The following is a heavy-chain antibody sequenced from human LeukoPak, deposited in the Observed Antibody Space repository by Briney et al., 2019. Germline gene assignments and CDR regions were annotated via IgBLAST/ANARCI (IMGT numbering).Heavy chain of an antibody. CDR1: GGTFSSYA. D-gene: IGHD1-26*01. J-gene: IGHJ5*02. CDR2: IIPIFGTA. CDR3: ARSLVGATGDWFDP. V-gene: IGHV1-69*05. Sequence: SVKVSCKASGGTFSSYAISWVRQAPGQGLEWMGRIIPIFGTANYAQMFQGRVTITTDESTSTAYMELSSLRSEDTAVYYCARSLVGATGDWFDPWGQGTLVTVSS.